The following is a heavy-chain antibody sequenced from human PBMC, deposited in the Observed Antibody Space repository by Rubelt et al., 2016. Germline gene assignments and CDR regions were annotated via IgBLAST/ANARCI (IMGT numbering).Heavy chain of an antibody. D-gene: IGHD1-1*01. Sequence: EVQLVESGGGLVKPGGSLRVSCAASGFTFCNAWMSWVRQAPGKALEWVGRIKSKTDGGTTAYSAPGKGRFTISRDDSKNTLCVKRNGMKTEDTAVYYCTTDLEPFDYWGQGTMVTVSS. CDR3: TTDLEPFDY. CDR1: GFTFCNAW. V-gene: IGHV3-15*01. J-gene: IGHJ4*02. CDR2: IKSKTDGGTT.